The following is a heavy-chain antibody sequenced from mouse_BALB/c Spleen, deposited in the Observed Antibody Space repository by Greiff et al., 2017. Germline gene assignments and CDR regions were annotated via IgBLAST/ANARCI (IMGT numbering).Heavy chain of an antibody. Sequence: EVKLMESGGGLVQPKGSLKLSCAASGFTFNTYAMNWVRQAPGKGLEWVARIRSKSNNYATYYADSVKDRFTISRDDSQSMLYLQMNNLKTEDTAMYYCVGYDLFAYWGQGTLVTVSA. CDR2: IRSKSNNYAT. CDR3: VGYDLFAY. D-gene: IGHD2-14*01. J-gene: IGHJ3*01. V-gene: IGHV10-1*02. CDR1: GFTFNTYA.